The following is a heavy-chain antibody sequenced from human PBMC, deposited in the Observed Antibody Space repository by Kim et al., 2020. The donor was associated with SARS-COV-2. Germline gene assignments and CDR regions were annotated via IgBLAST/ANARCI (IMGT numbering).Heavy chain of an antibody. V-gene: IGHV1-2*04. CDR1: GYTFTGYY. D-gene: IGHD3-10*01. CDR3: ARDLESGSGSYYKSPKYYYFDY. CDR2: INPNSGGT. J-gene: IGHJ4*02. Sequence: ASVKVSCKASGYTFTGYYMHWVRQAPGQGLEWMGWINPNSGGTNYAHKFQGWVTMTRDTSISTAYMELSRLRSDDTAVYYCARDLESGSGSYYKSPKYYYFDYWGQGTLVTVSS.